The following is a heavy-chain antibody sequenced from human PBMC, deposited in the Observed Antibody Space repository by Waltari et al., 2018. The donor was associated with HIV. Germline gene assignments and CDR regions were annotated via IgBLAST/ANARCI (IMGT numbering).Heavy chain of an antibody. J-gene: IGHJ4*02. Sequence: EVQLVESGGGLVQPGGSLRLSCAGSGFYFSLYTMNWVRQAPGKGLPWVSHISNSSPTILYADSVMGRFIISRDNARNSLYLQMNSLTDEDTAVYYCASDENYDGSGYSGDWGQGTLVTVSS. D-gene: IGHD3-22*01. V-gene: IGHV3-48*02. CDR2: ISNSSPTI. CDR1: GFYFSLYT. CDR3: ASDENYDGSGYSGD.